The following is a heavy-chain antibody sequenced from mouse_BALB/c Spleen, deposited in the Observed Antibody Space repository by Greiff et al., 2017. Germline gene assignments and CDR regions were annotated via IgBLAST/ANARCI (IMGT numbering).Heavy chain of an antibody. V-gene: IGHV8-12*01. CDR3: ARREEDYEGAMDY. CDR2: IYWDDDK. CDR1: GFSLSTSGMG. Sequence: QVTLKESGPGILQPSQTLSLTCSFSGFSLSTSGMGVSWIRQPSGKGLEWLAHIYWDDDKRYNPSLKSRLTISKDTSRNQVFLKITSVDTADTATYYCARREEDYEGAMDYWGQGTSVTGSS. D-gene: IGHD2-4*01. J-gene: IGHJ4*01.